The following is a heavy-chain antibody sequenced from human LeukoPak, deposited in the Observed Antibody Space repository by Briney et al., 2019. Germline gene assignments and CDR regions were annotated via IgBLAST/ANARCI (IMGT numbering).Heavy chain of an antibody. Sequence: GGSLRLSCAASGFTVSSIHMSCVRQAPGGGLEWVSVIYGGGSTYYADSVKGRFTISRDNSKNTLYLQMNSLRAEDTAVYYCARGSGYYLGNYWGQGTLVTVSS. J-gene: IGHJ4*02. CDR3: ARGSGYYLGNY. CDR2: IYGGGST. V-gene: IGHV3-53*01. D-gene: IGHD3-22*01. CDR1: GFTVSSIH.